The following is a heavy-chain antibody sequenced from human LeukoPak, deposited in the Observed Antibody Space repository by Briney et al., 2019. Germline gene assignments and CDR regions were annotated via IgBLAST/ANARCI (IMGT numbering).Heavy chain of an antibody. J-gene: IGHJ4*02. CDR1: GGSISSYY. D-gene: IGHD3-9*01. CDR2: ISYSGST. CDR3: ARASHLYDILTGYVFDY. Sequence: PSETLSHTCTVSGGSISSYYWSWIRQPPGKGLEWIGYISYSGSTNFNPSLKSRVTISVDTSKNQFSLKLSSVTAADTAVYYCARASHLYDILTGYVFDYWGQGTLVTVSS. V-gene: IGHV4-59*01.